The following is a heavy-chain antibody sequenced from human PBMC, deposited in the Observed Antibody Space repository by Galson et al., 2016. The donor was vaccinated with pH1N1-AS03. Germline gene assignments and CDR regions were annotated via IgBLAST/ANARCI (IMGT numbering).Heavy chain of an antibody. CDR2: ILYDGNRK. V-gene: IGHV3-30-3*01. CDR1: GFTFVRYK. J-gene: IGHJ4*02. D-gene: IGHD5-24*01. CDR3: ARDYYERDSYYYSAAGY. Sequence: SLRLSCAASGFTFVRYKLHWARQAPGKGLEWVAVILYDGNRKYYADSVNGRFTISRDNSKNTLYLQMDSLRPEDTAVYYCARDYYERDSYYYSAAGYWGQGTQVTVSS.